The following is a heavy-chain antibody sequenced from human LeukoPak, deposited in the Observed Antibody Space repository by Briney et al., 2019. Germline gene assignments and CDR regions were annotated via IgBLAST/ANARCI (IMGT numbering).Heavy chain of an antibody. J-gene: IGHJ5*02. CDR3: ARDSGAAINWLDP. D-gene: IGHD3-10*01. CDR1: GGSISSKNW. CDR2: IYYTGRTNYT. Sequence: EPSETLSLTCAVSGGSISSKNWWSWVRQIPGKGLEWIGEIYYTGRTNYTNYNPSLKSRVIISVDNSKNQFSLKLTSVTAADTAVYYCARDSGAAINWLDPWGQGILVTVSS. V-gene: IGHV4-4*02.